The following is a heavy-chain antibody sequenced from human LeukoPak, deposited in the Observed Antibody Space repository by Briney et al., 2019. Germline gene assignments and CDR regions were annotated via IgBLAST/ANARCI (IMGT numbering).Heavy chain of an antibody. J-gene: IGHJ4*02. CDR3: ARDSSGNFIPDYFDY. CDR1: GFTFSNHA. V-gene: IGHV3-23*01. D-gene: IGHD3-10*01. Sequence: PGGSLRLSCAASGFTFSNHAMSWVRQAPGKGLEWVSAISGSGGSTYYADSVKGRFAISRDNSKNTLYLQMNSLRAEDTAVYYCARDSSGNFIPDYFDYWGQGTLVTVSS. CDR2: ISGSGGST.